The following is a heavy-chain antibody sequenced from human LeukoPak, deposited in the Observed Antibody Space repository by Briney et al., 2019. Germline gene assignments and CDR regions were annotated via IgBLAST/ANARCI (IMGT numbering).Heavy chain of an antibody. D-gene: IGHD5-12*01. CDR3: ARELNGYESRVGYYYMDV. CDR2: IIPIFGTA. V-gene: IGHV1-69*13. CDR1: GGTFSSYA. Sequence: SVKVSCNASGGTFSSYAISWVRQAPGQGLEWMGGIIPIFGTANYAQKSQGRVTITADESTSTAYMELSSLRSEDTAVYYCARELNGYESRVGYYYMDVWGKGTTVTVSS. J-gene: IGHJ6*03.